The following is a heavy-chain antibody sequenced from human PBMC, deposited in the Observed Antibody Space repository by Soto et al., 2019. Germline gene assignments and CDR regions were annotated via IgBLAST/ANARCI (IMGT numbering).Heavy chain of an antibody. V-gene: IGHV3-7*04. D-gene: IGHD3-9*01. CDR2: IKEDGSEK. CDR3: VRAISGSFAL. CDR1: GFSFITYW. Sequence: EVQLVESGGGLVQSGGSLRLSCEASGFSFITYWMNWVRQAPGKGLEWLVSIKEDGSEKQYVDSVKGRFTITRDNAKNSFYLQMNSLSEEDTAVYYCVRAISGSFALWGQGTLVIVSS. J-gene: IGHJ4*02.